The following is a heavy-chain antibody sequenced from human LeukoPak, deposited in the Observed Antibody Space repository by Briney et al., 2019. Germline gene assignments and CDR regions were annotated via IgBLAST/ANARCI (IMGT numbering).Heavy chain of an antibody. CDR2: ITNKGDST. Sequence: SGGSLRLSCSASGFTFSSYGMYWVRQAPGKGLEYVSAITNKGDSTNYADSVKGRFTISRDNSKNTLYLQMSSLRPDDTAVYYCVKGAYDSLYSYGNSWGQGTLVTVSS. V-gene: IGHV3-64D*06. CDR1: GFTFSSYG. J-gene: IGHJ4*02. CDR3: VKGAYDSLYSYGNS. D-gene: IGHD5-18*01.